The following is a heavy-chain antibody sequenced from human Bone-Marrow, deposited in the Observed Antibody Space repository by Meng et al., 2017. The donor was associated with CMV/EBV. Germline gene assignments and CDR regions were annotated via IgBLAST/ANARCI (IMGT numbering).Heavy chain of an antibody. CDR2: IYSGGSST. CDR1: GFTFSSYA. V-gene: IGHV3-23*03. CDR3: AKGDLWFGALFYYFDY. D-gene: IGHD3-10*01. J-gene: IGHJ4*02. Sequence: GGSLRLSCAASGFTFSSYAMSWVRQAPGKGLEWVSVIYSGGSSTYYADSVKGRFTISRDNSKNTLYLQMNSLRAEDTAVYYCAKGDLWFGALFYYFDYWGQGTLVTVSS.